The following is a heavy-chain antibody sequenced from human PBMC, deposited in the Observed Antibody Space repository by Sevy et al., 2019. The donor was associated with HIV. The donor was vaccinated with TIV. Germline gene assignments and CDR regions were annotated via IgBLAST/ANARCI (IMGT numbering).Heavy chain of an antibody. J-gene: IGHJ6*02. D-gene: IGHD2-8*01. V-gene: IGHV1-18*04. CDR1: GYTFTSYG. Sequence: ASVKVSCKASGYTFTSYGITWVRQAPGQGLEWMGWINPKNGNTKYAQKFQGRLTMTTDTSTSTVYMELRSLRSDDTAIYHCARTYCTNGVCYYYYGMDVWGQGTTVTVSS. CDR3: ARTYCTNGVCYYYYGMDV. CDR2: INPKNGNT.